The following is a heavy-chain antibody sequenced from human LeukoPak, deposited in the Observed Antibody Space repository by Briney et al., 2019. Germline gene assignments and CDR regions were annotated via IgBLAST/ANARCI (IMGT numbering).Heavy chain of an antibody. J-gene: IGHJ4*02. D-gene: IGHD2-15*01. Sequence: GASVKVSCKASGYTFTSYGISWVRQAPGQGFEWMGWISAYNGNTNYAQKLQGRVTMTTDTSTSTAYMELRSLRSDDTAVYYCARDAISVVVVAATPDYWGQGTLVTVSS. V-gene: IGHV1-18*01. CDR3: ARDAISVVVVAATPDY. CDR2: ISAYNGNT. CDR1: GYTFTSYG.